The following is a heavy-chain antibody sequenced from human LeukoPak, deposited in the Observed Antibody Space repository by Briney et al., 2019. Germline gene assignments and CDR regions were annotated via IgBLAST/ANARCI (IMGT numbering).Heavy chain of an antibody. CDR1: GGSFSGYY. J-gene: IGHJ4*02. CDR2: IYYSGST. CDR3: ARGSSSGWYRGTYYFDY. Sequence: SETLSLTCAVYGGSFSGYYWSWIRQPPGKGLEWIGYIYYSGSTNYNPSLKSRVTISVDTSKNQFSLKLSSVTAADTAVYYCARGSSSGWYRGTYYFDYWGQGTLVTVSS. D-gene: IGHD6-19*01. V-gene: IGHV4-59*01.